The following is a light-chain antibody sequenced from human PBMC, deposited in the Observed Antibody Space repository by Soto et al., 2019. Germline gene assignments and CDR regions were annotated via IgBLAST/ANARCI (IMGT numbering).Light chain of an antibody. CDR2: DVS. CDR1: QSISSY. J-gene: IGKJ1*01. CDR3: QQYNRYWT. Sequence: DIQMTQSPSSLSASLAYRFTITCRASQSISSYLNWYQQKPGKAPKLLIYDVSSLESGVPSRFSGSGSETEFTLTISSLFPDDFATYYCQQYNRYWTFGQGTKVDIK. V-gene: IGKV1-5*01.